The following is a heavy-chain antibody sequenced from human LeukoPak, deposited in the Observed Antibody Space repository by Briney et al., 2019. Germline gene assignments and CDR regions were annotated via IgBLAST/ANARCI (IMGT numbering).Heavy chain of an antibody. V-gene: IGHV3-33*08. Sequence: GGSLRLSCAASGFTFSSYGMHWVRQAPGKGLEWVAVIWYDGSNKYYADSVKGRFTISRDNSKNTLYLQMDSLRAEDTAVYYCARGRSSSWSSWFDPWGQGTLATVSS. D-gene: IGHD6-13*01. J-gene: IGHJ5*02. CDR3: ARGRSSSWSSWFDP. CDR1: GFTFSSYG. CDR2: IWYDGSNK.